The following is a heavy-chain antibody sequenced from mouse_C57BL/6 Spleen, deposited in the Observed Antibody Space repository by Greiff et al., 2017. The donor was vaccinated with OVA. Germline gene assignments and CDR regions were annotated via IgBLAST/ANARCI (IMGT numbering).Heavy chain of an antibody. CDR2: ISYDGSN. CDR1: GYSITSGYY. D-gene: IGHD2-1*01. CDR3: ARGGNYEDFDY. Sequence: DVKLQESGPGLVKPSQSLSLTCSVTGYSITSGYYWNWIRQFPGNKLEWMGYISYDGSNNYNPSLKNRISITRDTSKNQFFLKLNSVTTEDTATYYCARGGNYEDFDYWGQGTTLTVSS. J-gene: IGHJ2*01. V-gene: IGHV3-6*01.